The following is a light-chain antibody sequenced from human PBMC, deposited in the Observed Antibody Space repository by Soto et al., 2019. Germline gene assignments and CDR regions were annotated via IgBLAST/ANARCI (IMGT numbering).Light chain of an antibody. CDR1: SSDIGGYNY. Sequence: QSALTQPASVSGSPGQSITISCTGTSSDIGGYNYVSWYQQHPGKAPKLMIYEVSNRPSGVSNRFSGSKSGNTASLTISGLQAEDEADYYCSSYTSSSTYVLFGGGIKLTVL. CDR3: SSYTSSSTYVL. CDR2: EVS. V-gene: IGLV2-14*01. J-gene: IGLJ2*01.